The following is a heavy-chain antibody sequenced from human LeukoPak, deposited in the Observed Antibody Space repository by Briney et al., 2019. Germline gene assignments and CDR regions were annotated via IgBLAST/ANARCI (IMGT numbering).Heavy chain of an antibody. J-gene: IGHJ6*04. V-gene: IGHV4-34*01. Sequence: SETLSLTCAAYGGSFSGYYWSWIRQPPGKGLEWIGEINHSGSTNYNPSLKSRVTISVDTSKNQFSLKLSSVTAADTAVYYCATSTPTSGSYYKPYYYYGMDVWGKGTTVTVSS. D-gene: IGHD3-10*01. CDR3: ATSTPTSGSYYKPYYYYGMDV. CDR1: GGSFSGYY. CDR2: INHSGST.